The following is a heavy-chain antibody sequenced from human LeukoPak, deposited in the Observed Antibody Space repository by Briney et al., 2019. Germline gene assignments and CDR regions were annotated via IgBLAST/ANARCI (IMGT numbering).Heavy chain of an antibody. V-gene: IGHV4-4*07. J-gene: IGHJ3*02. Sequence: NPSETLSLTCTVSGGSISSYYWSWTRQPAGKGLEWIGRIYTSGSTNYNPSLKSRVTMSVDTSKNQFSLKLSSVTAADTAVYYCASGYSYSDAFDIWGQGTMVTVSS. CDR3: ASGYSYSDAFDI. CDR2: IYTSGST. CDR1: GGSISSYY. D-gene: IGHD5-18*01.